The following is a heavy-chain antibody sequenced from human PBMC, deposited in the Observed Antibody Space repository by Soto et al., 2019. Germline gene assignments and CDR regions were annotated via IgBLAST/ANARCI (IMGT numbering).Heavy chain of an antibody. V-gene: IGHV1-46*03. J-gene: IGHJ3*02. CDR2: INPRGGTT. CDR3: ASDSADYYDDSNNPYNALDI. D-gene: IGHD3-22*01. Sequence: QVQLVQSGAEVKKPGASVKISCKASGYTFTNYYIHWVRQAPGQGLEWMGMINPRGGTTSYPQKFQGRVTMTRDTSTSTVYMELSSLRSEDTAVYYCASDSADYYDDSNNPYNALDIWGQGTMVTVSS. CDR1: GYTFTNYY.